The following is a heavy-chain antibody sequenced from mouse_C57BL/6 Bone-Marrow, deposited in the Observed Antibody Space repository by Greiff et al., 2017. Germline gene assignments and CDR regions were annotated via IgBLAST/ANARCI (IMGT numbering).Heavy chain of an antibody. J-gene: IGHJ2*01. V-gene: IGHV6-3*01. CDR3: TGGYYGSSLGY. Sequence: EVKLMESGGGLVQPGGSMKLSCVASGFTFSNYWMNWVRQSPEKGLEWVGQIRLKSDNYATHYADSVKGRLTISTDDTKSSVYLQMNSLRAEDTRVYYCTGGYYGSSLGYWGQGTTLTVSA. CDR2: IRLKSDNYAT. CDR1: GFTFSNYW. D-gene: IGHD1-1*01.